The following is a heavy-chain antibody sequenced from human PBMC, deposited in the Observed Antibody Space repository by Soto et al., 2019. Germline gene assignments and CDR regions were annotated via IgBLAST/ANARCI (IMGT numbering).Heavy chain of an antibody. J-gene: IGHJ6*02. Sequence: QVQLQQWGAGLLKPSETLSLTCGVYGGPFNGFYWSWVRQPPGKGLEWIGEINDRESNYSPSLKSRLSISTDASKKQFSLKLTSVTAADTAVYYCVRLRWLNPPTRPEHYFYGMDVWGQGTSVIVSS. CDR2: INDRES. CDR3: VRLRWLNPPTRPEHYFYGMDV. D-gene: IGHD5-12*01. CDR1: GGPFNGFY. V-gene: IGHV4-34*01.